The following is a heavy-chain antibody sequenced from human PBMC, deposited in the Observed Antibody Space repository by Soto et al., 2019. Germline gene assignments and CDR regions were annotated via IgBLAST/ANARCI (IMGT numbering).Heavy chain of an antibody. D-gene: IGHD3-9*01. Sequence: QVQLVESGGGVVQPGRSLRLSCAASGFTFSSYGMHWVRQAPGKGLEWVAVIWYDGSNKYYADSVKGRFTISRDNSKNTRYLQMNSLRADDTAVYYCARGHFDWLPPDAFDIWGQATMVTVSS. V-gene: IGHV3-33*01. J-gene: IGHJ3*02. CDR3: ARGHFDWLPPDAFDI. CDR1: GFTFSSYG. CDR2: IWYDGSNK.